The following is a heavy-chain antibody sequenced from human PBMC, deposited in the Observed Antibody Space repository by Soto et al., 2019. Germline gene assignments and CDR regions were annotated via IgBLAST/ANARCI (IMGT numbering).Heavy chain of an antibody. J-gene: IGHJ6*02. CDR1: GGTFSSYA. Sequence: QVQLVQSGAEVKKPGSSVKVSCKASGGTFSSYAISWVRQAPGQGLEWMGGIIPIFGTAHYAQKFQCRVTINADKSTSTAYMELSSLRSEDTAVYYCARGPKVFDWPTRYYYYYGMDVWGQGTTVTVSS. CDR2: IIPIFGTA. D-gene: IGHD3-9*01. CDR3: ARGPKVFDWPTRYYYYYGMDV. V-gene: IGHV1-69*06.